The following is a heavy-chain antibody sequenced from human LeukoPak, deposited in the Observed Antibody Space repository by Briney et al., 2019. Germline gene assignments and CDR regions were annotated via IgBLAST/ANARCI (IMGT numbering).Heavy chain of an antibody. CDR3: ANQEPFDHSSSWRGDSAPFDY. D-gene: IGHD6-13*01. Sequence: GGSLRLSCAASGFTFSSYGMHWVRQAPGKGLEWVAIISYDGSNKYYADSVKGRFTISRDNSKNTLYLQMNSLRAEDTAVYYCANQEPFDHSSSWRGDSAPFDYWGQGTLVTVSS. CDR2: ISYDGSNK. CDR1: GFTFSSYG. V-gene: IGHV3-30*18. J-gene: IGHJ4*02.